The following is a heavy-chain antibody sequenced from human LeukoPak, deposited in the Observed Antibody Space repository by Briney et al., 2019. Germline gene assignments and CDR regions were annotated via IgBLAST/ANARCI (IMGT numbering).Heavy chain of an antibody. CDR1: GGSFSGYY. J-gene: IGHJ4*02. D-gene: IGHD2-2*01. V-gene: IGHV4-34*01. Sequence: SETLSLTCAVYGGSFSGYYWSWIRQPPGKGQEWIGEINHSGSTNYNPSLKSRVTISVDTSKNQFSLKLSSVTAADTAVYYCARGRGWRVPAAIFDYWGQGTLVTVPS. CDR2: INHSGST. CDR3: ARGRGWRVPAAIFDY.